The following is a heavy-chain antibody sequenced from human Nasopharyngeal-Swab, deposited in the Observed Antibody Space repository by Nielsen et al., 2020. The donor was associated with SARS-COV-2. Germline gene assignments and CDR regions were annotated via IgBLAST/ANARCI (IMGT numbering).Heavy chain of an antibody. CDR1: GFTFSSYD. CDR2: ISYDGSNK. Sequence: GGSLRLSCAASGFTFSSYDMHWVRQAPGKGLEWVAVISYDGSNKYYADSVQGRVTISKDNSKNTLYLQMNSLRAEDTAVYYCAKGGGTTGTVGRDIWGQGTMVTVSS. D-gene: IGHD1-1*01. CDR3: AKGGGTTGTVGRDI. J-gene: IGHJ3*02. V-gene: IGHV3-30*18.